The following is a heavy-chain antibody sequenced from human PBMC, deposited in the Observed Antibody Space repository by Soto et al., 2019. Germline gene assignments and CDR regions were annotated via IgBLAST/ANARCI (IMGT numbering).Heavy chain of an antibody. V-gene: IGHV3-15*01. CDR1: GFKLSHPW. CDR2: IKSESDSATA. CDR3: HTGIYYDLLTGYHDVAY. Sequence: PGGSLRLSXAVSGFKLSHPWMTWVRQAAEKGMEWVGRIKSESDSATADYAAHVKDRITISRNDSKKTVYLQNNSLKTEDTAVYYCHTGIYYDLLTGYHDVAYWGQGTLVTVSS. D-gene: IGHD3-9*01. J-gene: IGHJ4*02.